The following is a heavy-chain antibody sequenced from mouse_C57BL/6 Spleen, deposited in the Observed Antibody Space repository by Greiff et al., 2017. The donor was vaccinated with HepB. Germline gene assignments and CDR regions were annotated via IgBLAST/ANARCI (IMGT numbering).Heavy chain of an antibody. J-gene: IGHJ4*01. D-gene: IGHD2-4*01. CDR2: INPSNGGT. Sequence: QVQLKQPGTELVKPGASVKLSCKASGYTFTSYWMHWVKQRPGQGLEWIGNINPSNGGTNYNEKFKSKATLTVDKSSSTAYMQLSSLTSEDSAVYYCARYEKDYDGGVYAMDYWGQGTSVTVSS. CDR1: GYTFTSYW. CDR3: ARYEKDYDGGVYAMDY. V-gene: IGHV1-53*01.